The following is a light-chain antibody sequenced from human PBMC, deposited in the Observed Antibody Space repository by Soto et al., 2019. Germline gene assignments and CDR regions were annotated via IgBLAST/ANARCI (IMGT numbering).Light chain of an antibody. CDR3: QSYDNTSDYV. Sequence: QSVLTQPPSVSGAPGQRVTISCTGSSSNIGAGYVVHWYQQLPGAAPKLLIFSDNNRPSGVPDRFSASKSGTSASLAITGLQTEDEADYYCQSYDNTSDYVFGTGTKLTVL. J-gene: IGLJ1*01. V-gene: IGLV1-40*01. CDR1: SSNIGAGYV. CDR2: SDN.